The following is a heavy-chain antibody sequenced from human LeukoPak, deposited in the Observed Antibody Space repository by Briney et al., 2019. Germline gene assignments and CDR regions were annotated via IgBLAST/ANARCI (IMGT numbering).Heavy chain of an antibody. V-gene: IGHV4-61*01. CDR1: GASVSTDNYY. Sequence: PSETLSLTCTVSGASVSTDNYYWSWIRQPPGKGLEWIGCIYYSGSTNYDPSLKSRVTISVDTSKKQFSLKLSSETAADTAVYYCARVRVEMATITVFDYWGQGTLVIVSS. CDR3: ARVRVEMATITVFDY. D-gene: IGHD5-24*01. CDR2: IYYSGST. J-gene: IGHJ4*02.